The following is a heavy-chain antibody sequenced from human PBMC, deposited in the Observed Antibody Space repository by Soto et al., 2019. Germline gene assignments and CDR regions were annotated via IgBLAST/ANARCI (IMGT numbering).Heavy chain of an antibody. V-gene: IGHV3-30*18. Sequence: QVQLVESGGGVVQPGRSLRLSCAASGFTFSSYGMHWVRQAPGKGLEWVAVISYDGSNKYYADSVKGRFTISRDNSKNTLYLQMNSLRAEDTAVYYCAKDRRQLFLSYYYGMDVWGQGTTVTVSS. J-gene: IGHJ6*02. CDR2: ISYDGSNK. CDR1: GFTFSSYG. D-gene: IGHD6-6*01. CDR3: AKDRRQLFLSYYYGMDV.